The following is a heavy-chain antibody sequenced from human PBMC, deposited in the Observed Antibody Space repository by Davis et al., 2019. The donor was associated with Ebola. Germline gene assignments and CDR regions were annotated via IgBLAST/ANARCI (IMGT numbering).Heavy chain of an antibody. CDR3: ARDRHDSSAYDF. D-gene: IGHD3-22*01. V-gene: IGHV4-61*09. Sequence: SETLSLTCSVSGDSIASAYFSWTWVRQPAGKGLEWIGHVYTNGNTKYSSSLESRVTISLDTSKNQFSLRLNSVTAADTAIYFCARDRHDSSAYDFWGQGTLVTVSS. CDR2: VYTNGNT. J-gene: IGHJ4*02. CDR1: GDSIASAYFS.